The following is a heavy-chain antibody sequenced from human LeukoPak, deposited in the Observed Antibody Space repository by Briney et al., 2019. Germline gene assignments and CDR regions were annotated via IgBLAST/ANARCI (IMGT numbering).Heavy chain of an antibody. V-gene: IGHV5-51*01. CDR2: IYPGDSDT. CDR1: GYSFSKYW. D-gene: IGHD1-26*01. CDR3: ARGRATLDY. Sequence: GESLKISCKASGYSFSKYWIGWVRQMPGKGLEWMAIIYPGDSDTRYSPSFQGQVTISADKSISIAYLQWNSLKASDIAMYYCARGRATLDYWGQGTLVTVSS. J-gene: IGHJ4*02.